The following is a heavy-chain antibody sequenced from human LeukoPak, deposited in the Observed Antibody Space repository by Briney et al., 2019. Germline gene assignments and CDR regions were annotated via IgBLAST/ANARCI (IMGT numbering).Heavy chain of an antibody. Sequence: SETLSLTCAVSGGSISSSNWWSWVRQPPGKGLEWIGEIYHSGSTNYNPSLKSRVTISVDKSKNQFSLKLSSVTAADTAVYYCARVNYGSATKEDYWGQGTLVTVSS. D-gene: IGHD3-10*01. CDR2: IYHSGST. J-gene: IGHJ4*02. V-gene: IGHV4-4*02. CDR1: GGSISSSNW. CDR3: ARVNYGSATKEDY.